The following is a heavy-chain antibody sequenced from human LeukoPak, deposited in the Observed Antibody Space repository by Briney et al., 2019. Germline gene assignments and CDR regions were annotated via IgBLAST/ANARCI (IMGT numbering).Heavy chain of an antibody. D-gene: IGHD1-26*01. J-gene: IGHJ4*02. V-gene: IGHV3-15*01. CDR2: IKSKTDGCTT. CDR1: GFTVSSNY. CDR3: TTLARGSYRDY. Sequence: GGSLRLSCAASGFTVSSNYMSWVRQAPGKGLEWVGRIKSKTDGCTTDYAAPVKGRFTISRDDSKNTLYLQMNSLKTEDTAVYYCTTLARGSYRDYWGQGTLVTVSS.